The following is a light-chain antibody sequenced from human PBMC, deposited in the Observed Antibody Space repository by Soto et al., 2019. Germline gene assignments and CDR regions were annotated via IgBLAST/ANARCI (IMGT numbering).Light chain of an antibody. Sequence: QSVLTQSPSASASLGASVKLTCTLSSGHSSYAIAWHQQQPEKGPRYLMKLNSDGSHSKGDGIPDRFSGSSSGAERYLTISSLQSKDEADYYCQTWGTGFWVFGGGTKLTVL. CDR2: LNSDGSH. V-gene: IGLV4-69*01. CDR3: QTWGTGFWV. J-gene: IGLJ3*02. CDR1: SGHSSYA.